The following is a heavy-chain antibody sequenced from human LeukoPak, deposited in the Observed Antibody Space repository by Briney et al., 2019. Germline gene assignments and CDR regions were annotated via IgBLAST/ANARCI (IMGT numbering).Heavy chain of an antibody. V-gene: IGHV4-59*01. CDR2: ISCSGST. CDR1: GGSISLYY. D-gene: IGHD3-22*01. CDR3: ARLDYYHFDY. Sequence: PSETLSLTCTVSGGSISLYYWRWIRHPPGKGVEWIGYISCSGSTKYNPTLMSRVTISVDTSKNQFSLKLSSATAADTAVYYCARLDYYHFDYWGQGTVVTVSS. J-gene: IGHJ4*02.